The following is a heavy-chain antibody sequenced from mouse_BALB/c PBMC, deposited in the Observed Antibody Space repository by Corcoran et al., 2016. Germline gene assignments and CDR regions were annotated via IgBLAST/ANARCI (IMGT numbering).Heavy chain of an antibody. CDR2: IDPANGNT. J-gene: IGHJ4*01. V-gene: IGHV14-3*02. D-gene: IGHD2-4*01. Sequence: EVQLRQSGAELVKPGASVKLSCTASGFNIKDTYMHWVKQRPEQGLEWIGRIDPANGNTKYDPKFQGKATITADTSSNTAYLQLSSLTSEDTAIYYCARDYDYDDAMDYWGQGTSVTVSS. CDR3: ARDYDYDDAMDY. CDR1: GFNIKDTY.